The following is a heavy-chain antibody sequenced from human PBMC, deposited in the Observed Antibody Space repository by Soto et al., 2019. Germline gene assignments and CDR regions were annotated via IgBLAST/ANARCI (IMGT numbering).Heavy chain of an antibody. Sequence: QVQLVESGGGVVQPGRSLRLSCAASGFTFSSYAMHWVRQAPGKGLEWVAVISYDGSNKYYADSVKGRFTISRDNSKNTLYLQMNSLRAEDTAVCYCATLYGGYVGYYYYGMDVWGQGTTVTVSS. CDR1: GFTFSSYA. CDR3: ATLYGGYVGYYYYGMDV. CDR2: ISYDGSNK. J-gene: IGHJ6*02. D-gene: IGHD5-12*01. V-gene: IGHV3-30-3*01.